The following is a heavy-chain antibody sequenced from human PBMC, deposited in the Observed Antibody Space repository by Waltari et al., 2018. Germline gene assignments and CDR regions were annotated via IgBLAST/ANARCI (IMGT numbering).Heavy chain of an antibody. V-gene: IGHV3-66*02. D-gene: IGHD6-25*01. CDR1: GITVGNNY. CDR2: INSSGST. J-gene: IGHJ4*02. CDR3: ARDPPGVAAAGPGRG. Sequence: EVQLVESGGGLVQPGGSLRLSCAASGITVGNNYMSWVRQAPGKGLEWISLINSSGSTYYADSVKGRFTISRDNSKNTLYLQMNSLRSEDTAVYFCARDPPGVAAAGPGRGWGQGTLVTVSS.